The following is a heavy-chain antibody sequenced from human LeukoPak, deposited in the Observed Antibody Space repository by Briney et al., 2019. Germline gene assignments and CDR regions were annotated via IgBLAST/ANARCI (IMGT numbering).Heavy chain of an antibody. CDR2: ISASGGNI. CDR1: GFTFSSYH. Sequence: GGSLRLSCAAFGFTFSSYHMTWVRQAPGKGLEWVSGISASGGNIYYADSVKGRFTISRDNSKNTLYLQMNSLRAEDTAIYYCAKPRHSTGYSIAFDIWGQGKMVTVSS. CDR3: AKPRHSTGYSIAFDI. D-gene: IGHD3-22*01. J-gene: IGHJ3*02. V-gene: IGHV3-23*01.